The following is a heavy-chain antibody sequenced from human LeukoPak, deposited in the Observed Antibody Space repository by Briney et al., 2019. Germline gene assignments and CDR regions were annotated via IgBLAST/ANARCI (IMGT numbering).Heavy chain of an antibody. D-gene: IGHD1-14*01. Sequence: GASVKVSCKASGYTFTGYYMHWVRQAPGQGLEWMGWINPNSGGTNYAQKFQGRVTMTRDTSISTAYMELSRLRSDDTAVYYCAHSGTTLTYYYYYGMDVWGQGTTVTVSS. CDR1: GYTFTGYY. J-gene: IGHJ6*02. V-gene: IGHV1-2*02. CDR2: INPNSGGT. CDR3: AHSGTTLTYYYYYGMDV.